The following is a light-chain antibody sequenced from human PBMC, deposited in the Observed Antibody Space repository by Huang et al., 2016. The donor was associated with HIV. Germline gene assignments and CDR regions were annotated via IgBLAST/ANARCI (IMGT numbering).Light chain of an antibody. CDR2: GAS. J-gene: IGKJ2*01. CDR1: KSITSSE. V-gene: IGKV3-20*01. Sequence: EIVLTQSPGTLSLSAGERATLSCRASKSITSSELAWYQQKPGQAPGLLIYGASRRASGIPDRFSGSGSGTDFTLASSGLEPEDFAVYFCQHYGNSPYTFGQGSKVEI. CDR3: QHYGNSPYT.